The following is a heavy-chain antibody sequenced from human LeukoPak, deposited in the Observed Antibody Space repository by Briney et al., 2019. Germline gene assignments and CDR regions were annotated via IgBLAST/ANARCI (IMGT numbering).Heavy chain of an antibody. CDR2: ISGSGDST. Sequence: GGSLRLSCAASGFTFTSHAVSWVRQAPGKGLKWTSAISGSGDSTYYADSVKGRFTITRDNSRNTVYLQMNSLRAEDTAVYYCARDFWDDFEYFDLWGRGTLVTVSS. J-gene: IGHJ2*01. D-gene: IGHD3-3*01. CDR1: GFTFTSHA. CDR3: ARDFWDDFEYFDL. V-gene: IGHV3-23*01.